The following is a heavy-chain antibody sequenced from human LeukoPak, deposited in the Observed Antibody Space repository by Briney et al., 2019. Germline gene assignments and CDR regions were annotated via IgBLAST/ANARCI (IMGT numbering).Heavy chain of an antibody. CDR2: NYYNGST. CDR1: GGLISSSSYY. D-gene: IGHD6-19*01. V-gene: IGHV4-39*07. J-gene: IGHJ5*02. Sequence: SETLSLPCTVSGGLISSSSYYGGWIRRPPGEGLEWIESNYYNGSTCYNPSLKSRVTLARDPSNTQFSLKLHYVTGPGTALYFCARLVCGGWYSPGWFDPWGQGTLVTVSS. CDR3: ARLVCGGWYSPGWFDP.